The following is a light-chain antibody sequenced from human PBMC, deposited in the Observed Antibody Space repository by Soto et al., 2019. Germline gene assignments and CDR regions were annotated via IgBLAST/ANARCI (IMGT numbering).Light chain of an antibody. CDR3: RHYNISRWK. CDR1: QSVSSN. Sequence: VLTQSPGTLSLSPGGRAPLPCRASQSVSSNLAWYQQKPGQAPRLLIYGASTRATGIPARFSGSGSGTGFTLTITIPPSLLFAFYYLRHYNISRWKCGQGTKVDIK. V-gene: IGKV3-15*01. J-gene: IGKJ1*01. CDR2: GAS.